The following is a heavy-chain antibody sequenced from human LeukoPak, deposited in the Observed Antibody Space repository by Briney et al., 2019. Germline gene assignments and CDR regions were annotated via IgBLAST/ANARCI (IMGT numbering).Heavy chain of an antibody. CDR2: IYSGGET. D-gene: IGHD4-11*01. CDR3: VRDYSNFVQGD. CDR1: GDSISGSHYY. J-gene: IGHJ4*02. Sequence: KPSETLSLTCTVSGDSISGSHYYWGWIRQSPGKGLEWIGSIYSGGETHYNPSLNSRVTIFLDTSKNRFSLNLISVTATDTAVYYCVRDYSNFVQGDWGQGTLVTVSS. V-gene: IGHV4-39*02.